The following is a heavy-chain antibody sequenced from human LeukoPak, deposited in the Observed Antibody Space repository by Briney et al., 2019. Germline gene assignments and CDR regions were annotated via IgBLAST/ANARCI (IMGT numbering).Heavy chain of an antibody. V-gene: IGHV4-39*01. CDR2: IYHSGRT. D-gene: IGHD3-22*01. Sequence: SETLSLTCSVSGASISSSNYYWAWIRQPPGKGLEWIGSIYHSGRTYYNPSLKSRVTISVDTSKNQFSLKLSSVTAADTAVYYCARPDYDSSGTDYWGQGTLVTVSS. CDR3: ARPDYDSSGTDY. J-gene: IGHJ4*02. CDR1: GASISSSNYY.